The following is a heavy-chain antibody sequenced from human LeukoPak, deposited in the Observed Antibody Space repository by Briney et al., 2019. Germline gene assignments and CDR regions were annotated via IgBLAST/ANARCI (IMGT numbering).Heavy chain of an antibody. CDR3: ARHVEGDGE. CDR2: IYHSGST. Sequence: PTETLSLTCAVSGYSISSGYYWGWIRQPPGKGLEWIGSIYHSGSTYYNPSLKSRVTISVDTSKNQFSLKLSSVTAADTAEYYCARHVEGDGEWGQGTLVTVSS. V-gene: IGHV4-38-2*01. CDR1: GYSISSGYY. J-gene: IGHJ4*02. D-gene: IGHD3-10*02.